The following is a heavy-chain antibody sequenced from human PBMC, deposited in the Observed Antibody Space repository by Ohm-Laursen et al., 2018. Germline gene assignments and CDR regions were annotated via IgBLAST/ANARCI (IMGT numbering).Heavy chain of an antibody. CDR2: IYYSGST. J-gene: IGHJ6*02. V-gene: IGHV4-59*01. CDR1: GGSISSYY. D-gene: IGHD3-3*01. Sequence: SQTLSLTCTVSGGSISSYYWSWIRQPPGKGLEWIGYIYYSGSTNYNPSLKSRVTISVDTSKNQFSLKLSSVTAADTAVYYCARVVTGVVIGYYGMDVWGQGTTVTVSS. CDR3: ARVVTGVVIGYYGMDV.